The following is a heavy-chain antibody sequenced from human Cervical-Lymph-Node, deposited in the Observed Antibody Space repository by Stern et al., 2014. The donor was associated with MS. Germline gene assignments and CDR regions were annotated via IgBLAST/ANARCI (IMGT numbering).Heavy chain of an antibody. CDR1: GYDFTGFF. D-gene: IGHD2/OR15-2a*01. J-gene: IGHJ4*02. CDR3: AREATRIIVGIDY. V-gene: IGHV1-2*06. CDR2: LNPNSDDP. Sequence: DQLVESGAKMKKPGASVRVSCKAFGYDFTGFFIHWVRQVPGQGLEWMGRLNPNSDDPTYAQNFQDRVTLTRDTSIGTAYLELSRLTSADTAVYYCAREATRIIVGIDYWGQGTPVTVSS.